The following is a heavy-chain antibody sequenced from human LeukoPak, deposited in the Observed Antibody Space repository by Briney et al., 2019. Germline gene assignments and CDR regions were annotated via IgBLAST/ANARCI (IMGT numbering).Heavy chain of an antibody. V-gene: IGHV3-23*01. Sequence: GGSLRLSCAASGFTFSSYAMSWVRQAPGKGLEWVSAISGSGGSTYYADSVKGRFTISRDNSKNTLYLQMNSLKTEDTAVYYCTTDEDYDSSGYYLVDYWGQGTLVTVSS. CDR3: TTDEDYDSSGYYLVDY. CDR2: ISGSGGST. J-gene: IGHJ4*02. D-gene: IGHD3-22*01. CDR1: GFTFSSYA.